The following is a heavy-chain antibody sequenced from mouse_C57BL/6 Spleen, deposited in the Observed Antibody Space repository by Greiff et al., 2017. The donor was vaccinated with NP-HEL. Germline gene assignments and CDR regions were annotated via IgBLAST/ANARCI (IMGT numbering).Heavy chain of an antibody. D-gene: IGHD1-1*01. CDR1: GFSLTSYG. CDR3: ARRGTTRGYFDV. Sequence: QVQLKESGPGLVQPSQSLSITCTVSGFSLTSYGVHWVRQSPGKGLVWLGVIWSGGSTDYNAAFISRLSISKDNSKSQVFFKMNSLQADDTAIYYCARRGTTRGYFDVWGTGTTVTVSS. V-gene: IGHV2-2*01. J-gene: IGHJ1*03. CDR2: IWSGGST.